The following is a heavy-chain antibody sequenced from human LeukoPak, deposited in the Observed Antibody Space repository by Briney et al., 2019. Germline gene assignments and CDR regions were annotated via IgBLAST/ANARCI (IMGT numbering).Heavy chain of an antibody. V-gene: IGHV1-2*02. CDR1: GYTFTSYA. Sequence: GASVKVSCKASGYTFTSYAMNWVRQAPGQGLEWMGWINPNSGGTNYAQKFQGRVTMTRDTSISTAYMELSRLRSDDTAVYYCARATPDSSSWHAHYYYYMDVWGKGTTVTVSS. CDR2: INPNSGGT. D-gene: IGHD6-13*01. CDR3: ARATPDSSSWHAHYYYYMDV. J-gene: IGHJ6*03.